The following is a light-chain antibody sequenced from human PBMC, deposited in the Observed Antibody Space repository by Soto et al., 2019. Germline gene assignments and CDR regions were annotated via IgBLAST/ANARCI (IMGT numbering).Light chain of an antibody. V-gene: IGKV3-15*01. CDR1: QSVSSN. CDR2: GAF. Sequence: ILITQSPATLSVSPGQRATLSCRASQSVSSNLAWYQQKPGQAPRLLIFGAFIRAYGIPARFSGSGSGTDFTLTIPSLQSEDFAIYYCQQYNNWHSWTFGQGTKVDIK. CDR3: QQYNNWHSWT. J-gene: IGKJ1*01.